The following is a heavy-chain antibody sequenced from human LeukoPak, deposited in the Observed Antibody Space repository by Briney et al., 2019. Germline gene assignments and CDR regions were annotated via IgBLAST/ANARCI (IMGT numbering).Heavy chain of an antibody. CDR2: TSSSGST. D-gene: IGHD3-22*01. V-gene: IGHV4-61*02. J-gene: IGHJ3*02. Sequence: SETLSLTCTVSGDSISSGDYYWSWIRQPAGKGLEWIGRTSSSGSTNYNPSLKSRVTISVDTSKNQFSLKLSSVTAADTAVYFCARGPYSYDSSGAFDIWGQGTMVTVSP. CDR1: GDSISSGDYY. CDR3: ARGPYSYDSSGAFDI.